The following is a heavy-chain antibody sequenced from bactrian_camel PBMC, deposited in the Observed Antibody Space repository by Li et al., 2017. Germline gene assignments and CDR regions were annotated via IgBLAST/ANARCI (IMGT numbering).Heavy chain of an antibody. CDR2: IDSGGTT. J-gene: IGHJ4*01. V-gene: IGHV3S55*01. CDR1: GYTYSRAYC. D-gene: IGHD2*01. Sequence: HVQLVESGGGSVQAGGSLRLACVASGYTYSRAYCMAWFRQAPGSEREEVAGIDSGGTTRYADSVKGRFTISRDDVKNTLYLQMHSLKLEDSAMYYCAANFGPYCSGPYLARRANFLGQGTQVTVS.